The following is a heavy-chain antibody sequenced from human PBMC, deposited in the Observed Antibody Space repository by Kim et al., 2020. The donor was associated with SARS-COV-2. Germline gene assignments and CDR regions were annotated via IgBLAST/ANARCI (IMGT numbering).Heavy chain of an antibody. Sequence: GSTNYNPSLKSRVTISIDTYRNQFSLKLSSVSAADTAVYYCTKGSGWLTDLWGRGTLVTVSS. D-gene: IGHD5-12*01. J-gene: IGHJ2*01. CDR2: GST. CDR3: TKGSGWLTDL. V-gene: IGHV4-59*01.